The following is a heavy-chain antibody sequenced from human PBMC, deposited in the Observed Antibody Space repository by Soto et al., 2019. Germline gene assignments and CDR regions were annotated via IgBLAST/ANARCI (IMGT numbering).Heavy chain of an antibody. CDR2: IYYSGIT. CDR3: AREVEVIMAPHFDN. D-gene: IGHD3-10*01. CDR1: GGSISSSDYY. Sequence: SETLSLTCTVSGGSISSSDYYWSWIRRPPGKGLEWIGYIYYSGITYYNPSLKSRVTISVDTSKNQFSLKLSSVTAADTAVYYCAREVEVIMAPHFDNWGQGTLVTVSS. V-gene: IGHV4-30-4*01. J-gene: IGHJ4*02.